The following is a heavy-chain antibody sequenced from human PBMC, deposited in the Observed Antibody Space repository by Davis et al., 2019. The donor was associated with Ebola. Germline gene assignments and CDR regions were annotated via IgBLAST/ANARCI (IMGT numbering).Heavy chain of an antibody. CDR1: GYIFTSYD. CDR2: MNPNSGNT. J-gene: IGHJ4*02. Sequence: AASVKVSCKASGYIFTSYDINWVRQDTGQGLEWMGWMNPNSGNTGYAQKFQGRVTMTRNTSISTAYMELSSLRSEDTAVYYCARGHSGSYWRSRYYFDYWGQGTLVTVSS. CDR3: ARGHSGSYWRSRYYFDY. V-gene: IGHV1-8*01. D-gene: IGHD1-26*01.